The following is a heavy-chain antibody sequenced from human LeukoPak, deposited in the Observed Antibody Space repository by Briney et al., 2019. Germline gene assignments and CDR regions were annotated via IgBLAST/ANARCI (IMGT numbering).Heavy chain of an antibody. D-gene: IGHD2-15*01. CDR2: ISRSGSTK. Sequence: GGSLRLSCAASGFTFSDYNMRWIRQDPGKGLEWVSSISRSGSTKYYADSVKGRFTISRDNATNSLCPQMTSLRAEYTAVYYCARVLRYWRDSNCYSGGLGYMDVWGKGTTVTISS. CDR3: ARVLRYWRDSNCYSGGLGYMDV. J-gene: IGHJ6*03. CDR1: GFTFSDYN. V-gene: IGHV3-11*04.